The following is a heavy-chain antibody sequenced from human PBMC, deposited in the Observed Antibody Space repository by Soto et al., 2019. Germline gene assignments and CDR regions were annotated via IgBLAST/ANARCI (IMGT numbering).Heavy chain of an antibody. CDR1: GGTFSSYA. J-gene: IGHJ5*02. CDR2: IIPIFGTA. D-gene: IGHD1-26*01. Sequence: QVQLVQSGAEVKKPGSSVKVSCKASGGTFSSYAISWVRQAPGQVLEWMGGIIPIFGTANYAQKFQGRVTITADESTSTAYMELSSLRSEDTAVYYCARDRYSGIQREYWFDPWGQGTLVTVSS. V-gene: IGHV1-69*01. CDR3: ARDRYSGIQREYWFDP.